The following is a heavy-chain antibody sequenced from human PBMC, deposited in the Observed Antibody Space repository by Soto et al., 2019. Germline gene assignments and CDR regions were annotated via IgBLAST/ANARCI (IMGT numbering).Heavy chain of an antibody. D-gene: IGHD3-10*01. CDR2: IYTSGST. CDR3: ARGAYGSGSSPNWFDP. CDR1: DASISSYY. V-gene: IGHV4-4*07. J-gene: IGHJ5*02. Sequence: QVQLQESGPGLVKPSETLSLTCTVSDASISSYYWSWIRQPAGKGLEWLGRIYTSGSTDYNPSLKSRVTMSVDTSKNQFSLKLNSVTAADTAVYYCARGAYGSGSSPNWFDPWGQGTLVTVSS.